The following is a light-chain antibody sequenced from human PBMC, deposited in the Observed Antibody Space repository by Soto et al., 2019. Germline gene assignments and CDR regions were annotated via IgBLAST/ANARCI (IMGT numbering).Light chain of an antibody. V-gene: IGLV2-14*01. CDR2: AVS. Sequence: SVLTQPASVSGSPGQSITISCSGTSSDIGSYNHVAWYQQFPGKSPKLMIYAVSSRPSGVSSRFSGSKSGNTASLTISGLQPQDEADYYCIAYTGSSTSYVFGSGTRSPS. CDR3: IAYTGSSTSYV. J-gene: IGLJ1*01. CDR1: SSDIGSYNH.